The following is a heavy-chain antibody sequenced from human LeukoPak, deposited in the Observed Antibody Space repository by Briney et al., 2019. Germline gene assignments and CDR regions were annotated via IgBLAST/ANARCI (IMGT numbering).Heavy chain of an antibody. D-gene: IGHD3-10*01. V-gene: IGHV3-21*01. CDR3: TGYHYGSRTYLW. CDR2: ISGSSSFI. CDR1: GFTFSTYN. J-gene: IGHJ4*02. Sequence: GGSLTLSCAASGFTFSTYNMKWVRQAPGKGLEWVSSISGSSSFIYYADSVKGRFIISRDNDKNSLYLQMNSLRAEDTAVYYCTGYHYGSRTYLWGGRGTLLTVSS.